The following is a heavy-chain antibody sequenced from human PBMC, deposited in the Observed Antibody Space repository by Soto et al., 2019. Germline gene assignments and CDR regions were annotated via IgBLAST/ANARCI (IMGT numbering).Heavy chain of an antibody. CDR2: ISAYNGNT. Sequence: QVQLVQSGAEVKKPGASVKVSCKASGYTFTSYGISWVRQAPGQGLEWMGWISAYNGNTNYAQKLQGRVTMTTDTSTSTDYMELRSLTSDDTAVYYCARGRYDFWSGYPLDSWGQGTLVTVSS. CDR3: ARGRYDFWSGYPLDS. J-gene: IGHJ4*02. D-gene: IGHD3-3*01. V-gene: IGHV1-18*01. CDR1: GYTFTSYG.